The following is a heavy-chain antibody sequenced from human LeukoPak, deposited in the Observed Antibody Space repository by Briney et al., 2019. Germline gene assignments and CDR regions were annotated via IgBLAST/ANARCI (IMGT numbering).Heavy chain of an antibody. CDR3: ARDMGGVDIVAATP. Sequence: GGSLRLSCAASGFTFSSYSMNWVRQAPGKGLEWVSSISSSSSYIYYADSVKGRFTISRDNAKNSLYLQMNSLRAEDTAVYYCARDMGGVDIVAATPWGQGTLVTVSS. J-gene: IGHJ5*02. CDR2: ISSSSSYI. CDR1: GFTFSSYS. D-gene: IGHD5-12*01. V-gene: IGHV3-21*01.